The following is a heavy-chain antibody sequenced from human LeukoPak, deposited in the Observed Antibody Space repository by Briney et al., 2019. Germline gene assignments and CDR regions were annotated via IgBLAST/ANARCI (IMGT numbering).Heavy chain of an antibody. CDR2: IYFSGST. J-gene: IGHJ5*02. CDR3: ARTLGYCSGGSCYRWFDP. CDR1: GGSISSYY. D-gene: IGHD2-15*01. Sequence: PAETLSLTCTVSGGSISSYYWSWIRHPPGKGLGWLGYIYFSGSTNYNPSLKSRVIISVHTSKNQFSLKLSSVTAADTAVYYCARTLGYCSGGSCYRWFDPWGEGTLVTVSS. V-gene: IGHV4-59*08.